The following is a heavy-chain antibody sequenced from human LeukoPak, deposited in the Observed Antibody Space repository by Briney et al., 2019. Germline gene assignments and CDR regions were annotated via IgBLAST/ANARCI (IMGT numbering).Heavy chain of an antibody. Sequence: PGGSLRLSCAASGFTFSSYGMSWVRQAPGKGLQWVPAISGSGGNTYYADSVKGRFTISRDNSKNTLYLQMNSLRAEDTAVYYCAKAGDNSGNYGAFDIWGQGTMVTVSS. D-gene: IGHD3-22*01. CDR3: AKAGDNSGNYGAFDI. CDR2: ISGSGGNT. CDR1: GFTFSSYG. J-gene: IGHJ3*02. V-gene: IGHV3-23*01.